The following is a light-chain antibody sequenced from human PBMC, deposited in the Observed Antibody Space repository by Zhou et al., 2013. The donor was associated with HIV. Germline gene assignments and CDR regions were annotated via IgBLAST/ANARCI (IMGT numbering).Light chain of an antibody. Sequence: DVVLTQSPLSLPVILGQPASISCRSSQSLLHSDGNTYLSWFHQRPGQPPRRLIYRVSNRDSGVPDRFSGSGSGTDFTLKISRVEAEDVGVYYCMQNTHWPLWTFGQGTKVEIK. CDR2: RVS. CDR3: MQNTHWPLWT. V-gene: IGKV2-30*02. J-gene: IGKJ1*01. CDR1: QSLLHSDGNTY.